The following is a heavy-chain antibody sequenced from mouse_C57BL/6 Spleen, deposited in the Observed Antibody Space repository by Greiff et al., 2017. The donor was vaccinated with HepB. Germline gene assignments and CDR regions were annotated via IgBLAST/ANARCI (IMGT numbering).Heavy chain of an antibody. CDR3: ARWPITTVVESPYWYFDV. CDR1: GYTFTDYY. V-gene: IGHV1-26*01. CDR2: INPNNGGT. Sequence: EVQLQQSGPELVKPGASVKISCKASGYTFTDYYMNWVKQSHGKSLEWIGDINPNNGGTSYNQKFKGKATLTVDKSSSTAYMELRSLTSEDSAVYYCARWPITTVVESPYWYFDVWGTGTTVTVSS. D-gene: IGHD1-1*01. J-gene: IGHJ1*03.